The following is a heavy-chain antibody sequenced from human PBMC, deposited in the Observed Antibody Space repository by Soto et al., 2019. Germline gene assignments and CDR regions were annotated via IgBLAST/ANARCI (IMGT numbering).Heavy chain of an antibody. J-gene: IGHJ6*02. CDR3: MRPAPRGRHYFYFGMDV. D-gene: IGHD3-10*01. CDR1: GFTFSSYA. CDR2: ISSSGGST. Sequence: GGSLRLSCAASGFTFSSYAMSWVRQAPGKGLEWVSGISSSGGSTHYADSVKGRFTISRDNSKNTLFLRMNRPRVEDTAVYYCMRPAPRGRHYFYFGMDVWGQGTTVTVSS. V-gene: IGHV3-23*01.